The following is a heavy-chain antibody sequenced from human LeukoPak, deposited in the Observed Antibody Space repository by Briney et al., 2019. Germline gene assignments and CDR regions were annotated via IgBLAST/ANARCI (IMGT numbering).Heavy chain of an antibody. V-gene: IGHV4-4*07. J-gene: IGHJ4*02. Sequence: SETLSLTCTVSGGXISNYYCSWIRQPAGKGLEWIGRIHSSGRIHHNPSLNSRVTMSVDTSKNQFSLKLNYVTAADTAVYYCARTSATGATYFDYWGQGTLVTVSS. CDR3: ARTSATGATYFDY. D-gene: IGHD1-26*01. CDR2: IHSSGRI. CDR1: GGXISNYY.